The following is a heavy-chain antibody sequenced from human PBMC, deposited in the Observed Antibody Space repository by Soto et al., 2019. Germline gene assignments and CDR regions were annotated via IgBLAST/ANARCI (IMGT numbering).Heavy chain of an antibody. Sequence: QVQLVQSGAEVKKPGSSVKVSCKASGGTFSSYTISWVRQAPGQGLEWMGRIIPILGIANYAQKFQGRVTITADKSTSTAYMELSSLRSEDTAVYYCARDLRDTVVVPAAMGSNNWFDPWGQGTLVTVSS. CDR1: GGTFSSYT. CDR3: ARDLRDTVVVPAAMGSNNWFDP. J-gene: IGHJ5*02. V-gene: IGHV1-69*08. D-gene: IGHD2-2*01. CDR2: IIPILGIA.